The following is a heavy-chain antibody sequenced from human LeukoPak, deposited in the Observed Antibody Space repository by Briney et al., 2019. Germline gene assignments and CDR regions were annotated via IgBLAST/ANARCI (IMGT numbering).Heavy chain of an antibody. V-gene: IGHV1-18*01. CDR1: GYTFTSYG. Sequence: ASVKVSCKASGYTFTSYGFTWVRQAPGQGPEWMGWISGYNANTDYAQKLQGRITMTTDTSTRTAYMELRSLRSDDTAVYYCARYYYGSGSYYYPDYWGQGTLVTVSS. CDR2: ISGYNANT. D-gene: IGHD3-10*01. CDR3: ARYYYGSGSYYYPDY. J-gene: IGHJ4*02.